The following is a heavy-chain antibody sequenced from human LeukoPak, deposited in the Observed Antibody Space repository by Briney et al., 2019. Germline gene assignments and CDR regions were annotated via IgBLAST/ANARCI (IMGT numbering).Heavy chain of an antibody. CDR2: IYSGGST. CDR1: GFSVSSNY. Sequence: GGSLRLPCEASGFSVSSNYMSWVRQAPGKGLEWVSVIYSGGSTYYADSVKGRFTISRDNSKNTLYLQMNSLRAEDTAVYYCARDFTRMGYYYGMDVWGQGTTVTVSS. D-gene: IGHD2-8*01. V-gene: IGHV3-53*01. CDR3: ARDFTRMGYYYGMDV. J-gene: IGHJ6*02.